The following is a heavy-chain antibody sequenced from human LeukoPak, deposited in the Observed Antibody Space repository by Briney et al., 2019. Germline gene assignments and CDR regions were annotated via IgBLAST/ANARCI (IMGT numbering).Heavy chain of an antibody. J-gene: IGHJ4*02. CDR1: GFTFSSYP. V-gene: IGHV3-30*04. Sequence: GRSLRLSCAASGFTFSSYPMNWVRQAPGKGLEWVTGVTRDGSSDYYTGSVKGRFTVSRDNSKNTLYLQMNSLRAEDTAVYYCAKEPTGNYGDYLPGWGQGTLVTVSS. CDR2: VTRDGSSD. D-gene: IGHD4-17*01. CDR3: AKEPTGNYGDYLPG.